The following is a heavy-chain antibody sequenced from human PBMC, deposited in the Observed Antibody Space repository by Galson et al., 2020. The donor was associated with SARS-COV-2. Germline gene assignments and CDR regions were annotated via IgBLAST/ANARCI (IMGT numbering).Heavy chain of an antibody. Sequence: GGSLRLSCAASGFTFDDYAMHWVRQAPGKGLEWVSGISWNSGSIGYADSVKGRFTISRDNAKNSLYLQMNSLRAEDTALYYCAKAFGDGDTGPIDYWGQGTLVTVSS. CDR1: GFTFDDYA. CDR3: AKAFGDGDTGPIDY. V-gene: IGHV3-9*01. CDR2: ISWNSGSI. J-gene: IGHJ4*02. D-gene: IGHD2-8*02.